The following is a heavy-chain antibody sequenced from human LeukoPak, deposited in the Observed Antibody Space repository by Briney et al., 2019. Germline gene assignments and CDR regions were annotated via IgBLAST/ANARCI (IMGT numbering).Heavy chain of an antibody. J-gene: IGHJ4*02. CDR3: ARVLPQWLARYYFDY. V-gene: IGHV4-39*01. CDR2: IYYSGST. Sequence: SETLSLTCTVSGXSISSSSYYWGWIRQPPGKGLEWIGTIYYSGSTYYNPSLESRVTISIDTSKNQSSLKLNSVTAADTTVYYCARVLPQWLARYYFDYWGQGSLVTVSS. D-gene: IGHD6-19*01. CDR1: GXSISSSSYY.